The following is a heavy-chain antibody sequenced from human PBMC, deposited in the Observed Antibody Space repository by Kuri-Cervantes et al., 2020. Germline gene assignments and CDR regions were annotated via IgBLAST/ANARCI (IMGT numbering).Heavy chain of an antibody. CDR3: TTAGIAARYFDY. D-gene: IGHD6-6*01. V-gene: IGHV3-15*01. J-gene: IGHJ4*02. Sequence: GESLKISCAASGFTFSSYSMNWVRQAPGKGLEWVGRIKSRTDGGTTDYAAPVKGRFTISRDDSKNTLYLQMNSLKTEDTAVYYCTTAGIAARYFDYWGQGTLVTVSS. CDR1: GFTFSSYS. CDR2: IKSRTDGGTT.